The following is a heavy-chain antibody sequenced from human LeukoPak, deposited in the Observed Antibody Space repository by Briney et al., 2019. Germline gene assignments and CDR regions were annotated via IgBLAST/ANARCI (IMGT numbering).Heavy chain of an antibody. CDR3: ARAWCSGGSCIDY. CDR2: IYYSGST. D-gene: IGHD2-15*01. J-gene: IGHJ4*02. CDR1: GGSISSGGYY. V-gene: IGHV4-31*03. Sequence: SETLSLTCTVSGGSISSGGYYWSWIRQHPGKGLEWIGFIYYSGSTYYNPSLKSRVTISVDTSKNQFSLKLSSVTAADTAVYYCARAWCSGGSCIDYWGQGTLVTVSS.